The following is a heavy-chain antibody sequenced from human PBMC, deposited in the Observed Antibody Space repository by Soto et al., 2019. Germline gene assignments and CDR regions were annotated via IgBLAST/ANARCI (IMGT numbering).Heavy chain of an antibody. D-gene: IGHD2-2*01. Sequence: QVQLVQSGAEVKKPGSSVKVSCKASGGTFSSYAISWVRQAPGQWLEWMGGIIPIFGTANYAQQFQGRVTITADESTSTAYMALSSLRSEDTAVYYCARHVLAEVYYYGMDVWGQGTTVTVSS. V-gene: IGHV1-69*12. CDR3: ARHVLAEVYYYGMDV. CDR1: GGTFSSYA. J-gene: IGHJ6*02. CDR2: IIPIFGTA.